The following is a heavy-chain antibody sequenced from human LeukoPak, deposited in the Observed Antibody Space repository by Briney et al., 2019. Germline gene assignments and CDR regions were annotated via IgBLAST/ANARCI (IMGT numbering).Heavy chain of an antibody. J-gene: IGHJ3*02. CDR2: INHSGST. V-gene: IGHV4-34*01. CDR1: GGSFSYYY. Sequence: PSETLSLTCAVYGGSFSYYYWSWIRQPPGKGLEWIGEINHSGSTNYNPSLKSRVTISVDTSKNQFSLKLSSVTAADTPVYYCARGSSLRDADAFDIWGQGTMVTVSS. D-gene: IGHD4-17*01. CDR3: ARGSSLRDADAFDI.